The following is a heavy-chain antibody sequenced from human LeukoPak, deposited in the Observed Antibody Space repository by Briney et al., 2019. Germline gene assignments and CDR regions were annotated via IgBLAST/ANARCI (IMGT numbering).Heavy chain of an antibody. CDR3: ARADSSGYYLLGGFDI. D-gene: IGHD3-22*01. J-gene: IGHJ3*02. CDR1: GFTFSSYW. V-gene: IGHV3-7*01. CDR2: IKQDGSVK. Sequence: GGSLRLSCAASGFTFSSYWMSWVRQAPGKGLEWVANIKQDGSVKYYVDSVKGRFTISRDNAKNSLYLQMNSLRAEDTAMYYCARADSSGYYLLGGFDIWGQGTMVTVSS.